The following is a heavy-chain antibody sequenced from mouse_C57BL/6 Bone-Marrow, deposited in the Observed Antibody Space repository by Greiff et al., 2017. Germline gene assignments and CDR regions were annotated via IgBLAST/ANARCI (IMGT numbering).Heavy chain of an antibody. CDR1: GYSITRGYY. CDR3: EKNGRYDYFDY. Sequence: EVKLMESGPGLVKPSQSLSLTCSFTGYSITRGYYWNWLRQFPGNKLEWMGYISYDGSNNYNPSLKNRIFLPRDTSTHPLFLKLTSVTTTDTATYCCEKNGRYDYFDYWGQGTTLTVSS. V-gene: IGHV3-6*01. J-gene: IGHJ2*01. D-gene: IGHD1-1*01. CDR2: ISYDGSN.